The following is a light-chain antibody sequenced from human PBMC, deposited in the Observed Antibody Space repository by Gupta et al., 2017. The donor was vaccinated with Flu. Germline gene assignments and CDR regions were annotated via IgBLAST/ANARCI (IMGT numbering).Light chain of an antibody. CDR2: RAS. CDR1: QHIGTY. J-gene: IGKJ2*03. Sequence: DIQTTQSPSSLSASVGDRVTITCRASQHIGTYLTWYQQKPGKAPKLLISRASSVESGVPSTFSGSGAGTDFTLTISRLQPEDFATYYCQQCDDTLYSFGQGTKLEIK. CDR3: QQCDDTLYS. V-gene: IGKV1-39*01.